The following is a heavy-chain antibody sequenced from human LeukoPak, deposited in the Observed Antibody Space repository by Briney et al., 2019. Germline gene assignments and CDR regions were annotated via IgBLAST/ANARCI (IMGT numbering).Heavy chain of an antibody. CDR1: GGSISSSSYY. D-gene: IGHD3-10*01. J-gene: IGHJ4*02. CDR2: IYYSGST. CDR3: ARDGTWFGELLDY. Sequence: SETLSLTCTVSGGSISSSSYYWGWIRQPPGKGLEWIGSIYYSGSTYYSPSLKSRVTISVDTSKNQFSLKLSSVTAADTAVYYCARDGTWFGELLDYWGQGTLVTVSS. V-gene: IGHV4-39*07.